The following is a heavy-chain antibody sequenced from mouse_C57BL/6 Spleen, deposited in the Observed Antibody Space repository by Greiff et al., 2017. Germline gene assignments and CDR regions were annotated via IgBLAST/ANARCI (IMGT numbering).Heavy chain of an antibody. CDR1: GYTFTDYE. D-gene: IGHD1-1*01. CDR2: IDPETGGT. V-gene: IGHV1-15*01. CDR3: TRSITTVPYFDY. J-gene: IGHJ2*01. Sequence: VKLVESGAELVRPGASVTLSCKASGYTFTDYEMHWVKQTPVHGLEWIGAIDPETGGTAYNQKFKGKAILTADKSSSTAYMELRSLTSEDSAVYYCTRSITTVPYFDYWGQGTTLTVSS.